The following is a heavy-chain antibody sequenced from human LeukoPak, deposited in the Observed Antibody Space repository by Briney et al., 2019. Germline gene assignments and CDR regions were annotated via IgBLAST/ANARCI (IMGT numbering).Heavy chain of an antibody. D-gene: IGHD3-22*01. CDR1: GGSISSYY. Sequence: SETLSLTCTVSGGSISSYYWSWIRQPPGKGLEWIGYIYYSGSTNYNPSLKSRVTISVDTSKNQFSLKLSSVTAADTAVYYCASHYYDSSGTLDYWGQGTLVTVSS. CDR2: IYYSGST. V-gene: IGHV4-59*01. J-gene: IGHJ4*02. CDR3: ASHYYDSSGTLDY.